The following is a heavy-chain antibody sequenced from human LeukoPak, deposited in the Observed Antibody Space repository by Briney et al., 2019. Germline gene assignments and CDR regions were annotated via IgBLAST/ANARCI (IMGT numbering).Heavy chain of an antibody. J-gene: IGHJ4*02. Sequence: GGSLRLSCAASGFTFSSYGMHWVRQAPGNGMEWVAFIRYDGSNKYYADSVKGRFTISRDNSKNTLYLQMNSLRAEDTAVYYCAKRPNPPGVYFDYWGQGTLVTVSS. D-gene: IGHD3-10*01. CDR3: AKRPNPPGVYFDY. CDR2: IRYDGSNK. CDR1: GFTFSSYG. V-gene: IGHV3-30*02.